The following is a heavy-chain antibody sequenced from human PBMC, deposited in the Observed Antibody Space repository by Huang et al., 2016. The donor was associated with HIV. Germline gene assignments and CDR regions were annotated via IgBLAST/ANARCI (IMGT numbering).Heavy chain of an antibody. V-gene: IGHV4-39*01. D-gene: IGHD1-7*01. CDR2: ISHGGSS. CDR3: ARHDGELWRPGDY. CDR1: GDSIKSGGHY. Sequence: QLQLRESGPGLVRPSQTLSLSCTVSGDSIKSGGHYWGWSRQPPEKGLGWIGQISHGGSSYYSPSLRGRVTVSMDTSKNQFSLRLTSVTAADTAVYFCARHDGELWRPGDYWGQGTLVTVSS. J-gene: IGHJ4*02.